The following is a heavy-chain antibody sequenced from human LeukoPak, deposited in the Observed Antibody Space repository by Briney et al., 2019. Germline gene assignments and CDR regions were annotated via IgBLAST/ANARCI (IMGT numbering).Heavy chain of an antibody. Sequence: SETLSLTCTVSGGSISYYYWSWIRQPPGKGLEWIGYIYYSESTNYNPSLKSRVTISVDTSKNQFSLKLSSVTAADTAVYYCARRDGRELPDDYWGQGTLVTVSS. D-gene: IGHD1-26*01. V-gene: IGHV4-59*08. CDR2: IYYSEST. J-gene: IGHJ4*02. CDR1: GGSISYYY. CDR3: ARRDGRELPDDY.